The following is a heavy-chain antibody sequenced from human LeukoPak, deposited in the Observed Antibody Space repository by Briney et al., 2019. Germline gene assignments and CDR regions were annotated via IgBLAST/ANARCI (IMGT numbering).Heavy chain of an antibody. CDR1: GYSFTSYD. V-gene: IGHV1-8*02. J-gene: IGHJ5*02. CDR3: AGRGVIISGAWDWFDP. D-gene: IGHD3-10*01. CDR2: MSPDTGKI. Sequence: ASVKVSCKASGYSFTSYDINWVRQATGQGLEWMGWMSPDTGKIDFAQKFQGRVTITRNTSINTAYMELSSLRSEDTAVYYCAGRGVIISGAWDWFDPWGQGTLVTVSS.